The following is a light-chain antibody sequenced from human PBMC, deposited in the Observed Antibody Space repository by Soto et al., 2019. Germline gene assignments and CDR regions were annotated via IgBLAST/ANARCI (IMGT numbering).Light chain of an antibody. V-gene: IGKV1-33*01. CDR2: DAS. Sequence: DIQMTQSPSTLSGSVGDRVTITCRASQTISSWLAWYQQKPGKAPKLLIYDASNLETGVQSRFSGSGSGTDFTFTIRSLQPEDIATYYCQQYDNPPLTFGGGTKVDIK. CDR1: QTISSW. J-gene: IGKJ4*01. CDR3: QQYDNPPLT.